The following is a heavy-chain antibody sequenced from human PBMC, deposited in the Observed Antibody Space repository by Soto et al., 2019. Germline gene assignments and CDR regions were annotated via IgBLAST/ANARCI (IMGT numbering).Heavy chain of an antibody. Sequence: ASVKVSCKASGYTFTGYYMHWVRQAPGQGLEWMGWINPNSGGTNYAQKFQGWVTMTRDTSISTAYMELSSLRSEDTAVYYCARVVGGGRFDPWGQGTLVTVS. CDR2: INPNSGGT. CDR3: ARVVGGGRFDP. J-gene: IGHJ5*02. D-gene: IGHD2-15*01. V-gene: IGHV1-2*04. CDR1: GYTFTGYY.